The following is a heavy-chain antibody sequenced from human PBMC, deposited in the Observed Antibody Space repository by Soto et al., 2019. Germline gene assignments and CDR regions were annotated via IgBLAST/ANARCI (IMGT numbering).Heavy chain of an antibody. CDR3: ARASLAYCGGDCDAFDI. V-gene: IGHV1-2*04. CDR1: GYTFTGYY. D-gene: IGHD2-21*02. CDR2: INPNSGGT. Sequence: ASVKVSCKASGYTFTGYYMHWVRQAPGQGLEWMGWINPNSGGTNYAQKFQGWVTMTRDTSISTAYMELSRLRSDDTAVYYCARASLAYCGGDCDAFDIWGQGTMVTV. J-gene: IGHJ3*02.